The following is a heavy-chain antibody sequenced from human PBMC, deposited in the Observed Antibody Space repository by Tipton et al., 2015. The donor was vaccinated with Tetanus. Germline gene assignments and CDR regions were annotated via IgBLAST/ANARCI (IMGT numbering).Heavy chain of an antibody. J-gene: IGHJ5*02. CDR2: VYNSGST. D-gene: IGHD3-3*01. V-gene: IGHV4-4*07. CDR1: GASISSYY. Sequence: TLSLTCTVSGASISSYYWSWIRQPAGKGLEWIGRVYNSGSTDYNPSLKSRLAMSLDTSKNQFSLKLSSVTAADTAVYYCAGVLRSESVGWFDPWGQGTLVTVSS. CDR3: AGVLRSESVGWFDP.